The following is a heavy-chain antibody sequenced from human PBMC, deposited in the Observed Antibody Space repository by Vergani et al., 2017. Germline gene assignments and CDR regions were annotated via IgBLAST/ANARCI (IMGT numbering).Heavy chain of an antibody. CDR3: ARSLGWAPRVGFDP. D-gene: IGHD2-2*03. V-gene: IGHV3-23*01. Sequence: EVQLLESGGGMVQPGGSLRLSCAAYGFTFSSYAMSWVRQAPGKGLEWVSAISGSGGSTYYADSVTGRFTISRDNSKNTLYLQMNSLRAEVTAVYYCARSLGWAPRVGFDPWGQGTLVTVSS. CDR1: GFTFSSYA. J-gene: IGHJ5*02. CDR2: ISGSGGST.